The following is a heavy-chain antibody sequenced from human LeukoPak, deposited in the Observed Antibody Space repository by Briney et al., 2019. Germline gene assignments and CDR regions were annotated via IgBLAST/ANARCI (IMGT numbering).Heavy chain of an antibody. CDR3: AKDLYDSSGYFPGDY. CDR2: ISGSGGST. Sequence: PGGSLRLSCAASGFTFSSYATSWVRQAPGKGLEWVSAISGSGGSTYYADSVKGRFTISRDNSKNTLYLQMNSLRAEDTAVYYCAKDLYDSSGYFPGDYWGQGTLVTVSS. J-gene: IGHJ4*02. D-gene: IGHD3-22*01. V-gene: IGHV3-23*01. CDR1: GFTFSSYA.